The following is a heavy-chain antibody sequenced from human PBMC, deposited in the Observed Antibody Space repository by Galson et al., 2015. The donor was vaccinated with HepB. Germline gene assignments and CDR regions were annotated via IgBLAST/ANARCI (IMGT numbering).Heavy chain of an antibody. D-gene: IGHD1-7*01. CDR3: AKVDWDSNNGDY. CDR2: ISGSGGST. V-gene: IGHV3-23*01. J-gene: IGHJ4*02. Sequence: SLRLSCAASGFTFSSYSMNWVRQVPGKGLEWVSAISGSGGSTYYADSVKGRFTLSRDNSRNTVYLQMNSLRAEDTAVYYCAKVDWDSNNGDYWGQGILVTVSS. CDR1: GFTFSSYS.